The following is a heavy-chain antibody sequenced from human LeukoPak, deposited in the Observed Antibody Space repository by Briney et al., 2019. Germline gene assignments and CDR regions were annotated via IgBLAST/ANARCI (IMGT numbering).Heavy chain of an antibody. CDR2: SDWDDDK. V-gene: IGHV2-70*04. CDR3: ARDPDYGDFPFGAFDI. J-gene: IGHJ3*02. CDR1: GFSMSMSDIL. Sequence: GPTPVRLTQTLTLACIFSGFSMSMSDILVGWVRQSLAKALQWPHSSDWDDDKFYSTSLKTRLTISKDTSKNQVVLTMTNMDPVDTATYYCARDPDYGDFPFGAFDIWGQGTMVTVSS. D-gene: IGHD4-17*01.